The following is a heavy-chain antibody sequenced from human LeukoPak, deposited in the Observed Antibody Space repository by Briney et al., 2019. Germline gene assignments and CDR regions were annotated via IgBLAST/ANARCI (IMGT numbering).Heavy chain of an antibody. Sequence: SVKVSCKASGGTFSSYAISWVRQAPGQGLEWMGRIIPILGIANYAQKFQGRVTITADKSTSTAYMELSSLRSEDTAVYYCARWRDFWSGQNWFDPWGQGTLVTVSS. CDR2: IIPILGIA. D-gene: IGHD3-3*01. J-gene: IGHJ5*02. CDR1: GGTFSSYA. V-gene: IGHV1-69*04. CDR3: ARWRDFWSGQNWFDP.